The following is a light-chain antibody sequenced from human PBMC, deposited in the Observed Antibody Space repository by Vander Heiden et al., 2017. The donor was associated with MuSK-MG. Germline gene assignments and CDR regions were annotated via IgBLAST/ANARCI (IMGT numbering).Light chain of an antibody. CDR3: QQSDSTPRT. Sequence: DIQMTQSPSSLSASVGDRVTITCRASQSISNYLNWYQQKPGKAPKLLIYAASTLQSGVPSRFSGSGSGTDFTLTISRPQPEDFVTYYCQQSDSTPRTFGQGTMVEVK. CDR1: QSISNY. V-gene: IGKV1-39*01. J-gene: IGKJ1*01. CDR2: AAS.